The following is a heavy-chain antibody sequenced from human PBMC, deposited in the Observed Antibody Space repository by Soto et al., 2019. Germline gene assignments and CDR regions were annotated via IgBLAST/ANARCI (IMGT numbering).Heavy chain of an antibody. D-gene: IGHD6-19*01. CDR1: GYTFTSYG. Sequence: GASVKVSCKASGYTFTSYGISWVRQAPGQGLEWMGWIGAYNGNTNYAQKLQGRVTMTTDTSTSTAYMELRSLRSDDTAVYYCAKEYSSGSHDAFDIWGQGTMVTVSS. V-gene: IGHV1-18*01. J-gene: IGHJ3*02. CDR2: IGAYNGNT. CDR3: AKEYSSGSHDAFDI.